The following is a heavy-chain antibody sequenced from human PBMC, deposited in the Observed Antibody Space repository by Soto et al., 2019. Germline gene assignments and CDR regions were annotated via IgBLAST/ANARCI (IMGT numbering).Heavy chain of an antibody. V-gene: IGHV3-30*18. Sequence: GGSLRLSCAASGFTFSSYGMHWVRQAPGKGLEWVAVISYDGSNKYYADSVKGRFTISRDNSKNTLYLQMNSLRAEDTAVYYCAKGDSCHGGCYYYYGMDVWGQGTTVTVSS. D-gene: IGHD2-2*01. CDR3: AKGDSCHGGCYYYYGMDV. CDR1: GFTFSSYG. CDR2: ISYDGSNK. J-gene: IGHJ6*02.